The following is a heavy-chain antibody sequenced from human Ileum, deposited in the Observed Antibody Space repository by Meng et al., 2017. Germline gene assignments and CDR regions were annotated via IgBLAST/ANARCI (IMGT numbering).Heavy chain of an antibody. CDR3: AKPACSRSCYFFHH. Sequence: GGSLRLSCVASGFSFSSFGMHWVRQAPGKGLEWVAIIGSDGNDKHYADSVKGRFTVSRDDSRDTVYLQMDSLRAEDTAVYYCAKPACSRSCYFFHHWGQGTLVTVSS. CDR1: GFSFSSFG. J-gene: IGHJ4*02. CDR2: IGSDGNDK. V-gene: IGHV3-30*02. D-gene: IGHD2-2*01.